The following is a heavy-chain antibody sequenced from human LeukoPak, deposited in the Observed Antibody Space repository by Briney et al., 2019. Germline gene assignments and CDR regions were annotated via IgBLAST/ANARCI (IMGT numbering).Heavy chain of an antibody. Sequence: GGSLRLSCAASGFTISSYAMTWVRQAPGKGLEWVSSTSAGAGSTYYADPMKGRFTMSRDNSKNMLYLQMNSLRAEDTAVYYCAKAASSSFLNWFDPWGQGTLVAVSS. CDR2: TSAGAGST. J-gene: IGHJ5*02. V-gene: IGHV3-23*01. D-gene: IGHD2-2*01. CDR1: GFTISSYA. CDR3: AKAASSSFLNWFDP.